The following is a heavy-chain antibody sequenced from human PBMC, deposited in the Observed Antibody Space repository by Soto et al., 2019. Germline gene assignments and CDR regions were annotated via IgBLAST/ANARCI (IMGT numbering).Heavy chain of an antibody. J-gene: IGHJ5*02. D-gene: IGHD4-17*01. CDR1: GFTFSSYG. Sequence: GGSLRLSCAASGFTFSSYGMHWVRQAPGKGREWVAVIWYDGSNKYYADSVKGRFTISRDNSKNTLYLQMNSLRAEDTAVYYCARDRDLDYGDENWFDPWGQGTLVTVSS. CDR3: ARDRDLDYGDENWFDP. CDR2: IWYDGSNK. V-gene: IGHV3-33*01.